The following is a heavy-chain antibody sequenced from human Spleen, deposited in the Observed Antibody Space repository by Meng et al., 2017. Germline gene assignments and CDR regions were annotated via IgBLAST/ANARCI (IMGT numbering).Heavy chain of an antibody. Sequence: QVQLVQAGAEVKKPGSSVKVSCKAPGGIFSSYTINWVRLAPGQGLEWMGRIIPILGITNYAQKFQGRFTITAEKSTSTIDMDLSSLRSEDTAIYYCSRGTSLGSQDFWGQGTLVTVSS. CDR2: IIPILGIT. D-gene: IGHD3-16*01. CDR3: SRGTSLGSQDF. CDR1: GGIFSSYT. J-gene: IGHJ4*02. V-gene: IGHV1-69*09.